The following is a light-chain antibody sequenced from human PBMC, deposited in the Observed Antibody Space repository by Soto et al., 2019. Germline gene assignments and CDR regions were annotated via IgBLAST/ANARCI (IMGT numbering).Light chain of an antibody. J-gene: IGKJ4*01. V-gene: IGKV3D-15*01. CDR3: QQYHDWVT. CDR2: DAS. CDR1: QSVSTN. Sequence: EIVLTQSPGTLSLSPGERATLSCRASQSVSTNLAWYQQKPGQPPRLLIYDASTRATGIPARFRGSGSGTEFTLTISYLRPEDFAVYFCQQYHDWVTFGGGTKVDI.